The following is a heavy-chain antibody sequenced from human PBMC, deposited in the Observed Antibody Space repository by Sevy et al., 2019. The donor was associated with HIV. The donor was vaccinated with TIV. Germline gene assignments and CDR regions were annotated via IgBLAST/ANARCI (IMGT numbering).Heavy chain of an antibody. Sequence: GSLRLSCAASGFTFNRYSMHWVRQAPGKGLEWVATISFDATNKHYPDSVKGGFTISRDNFQNSLFLQMDSLRPEDTAVYYCALERLSSDVAEYFQNWGQGTLVTVSS. V-gene: IGHV3-30-3*01. CDR1: GFTFNRYS. CDR3: ALERLSSDVAEYFQN. D-gene: IGHD1-1*01. J-gene: IGHJ1*01. CDR2: ISFDATNK.